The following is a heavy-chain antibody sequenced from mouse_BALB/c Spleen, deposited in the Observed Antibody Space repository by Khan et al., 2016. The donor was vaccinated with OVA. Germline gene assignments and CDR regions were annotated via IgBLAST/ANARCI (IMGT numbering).Heavy chain of an antibody. CDR1: GYTFTNYG. V-gene: IGHV9-1*02. Sequence: QIQLVQSGPELKKPGETVKISCKASGYTFTNYGMNWVKQAPGKGLKWMGWINTYTGEPTYTDDFKGRFAFSLETSASHAYLQLNNLKNEDMATYFCARWASYWYFDVWGAGTTVTVSS. CDR3: ARWASYWYFDV. J-gene: IGHJ1*01. CDR2: INTYTGEP.